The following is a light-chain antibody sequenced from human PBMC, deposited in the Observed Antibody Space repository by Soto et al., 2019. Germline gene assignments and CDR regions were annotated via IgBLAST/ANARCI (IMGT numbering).Light chain of an antibody. CDR2: RNN. J-gene: IGLJ1*01. V-gene: IGLV1-47*01. CDR1: SSNIGSNY. Sequence: QSVLTQSPSASGTPGQRVTISCSGSSSNIGSNYVYWYQQLPGTAPKLLIYRNNQRPSGVPDRFSGSKSGTSASLAISGLRSEDEADYYCAAWDESLSGYVFGTGTKVTVL. CDR3: AAWDESLSGYV.